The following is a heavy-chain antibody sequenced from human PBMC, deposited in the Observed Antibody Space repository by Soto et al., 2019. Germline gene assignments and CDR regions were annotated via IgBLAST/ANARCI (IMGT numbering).Heavy chain of an antibody. CDR1: GYTLTELS. J-gene: IGHJ4*02. D-gene: IGHD5-18*01. Sequence: GASVKVSCKVSGYTLTELSMHWARQAPGKGLEWMGGFDPEDGETIYAQKFQGRVTMTEDTSTDTAYMELSSLRSEDTAVYYCATVGRQQLPPDTAMEYTIDYWGQGTLGTGSS. V-gene: IGHV1-24*01. CDR3: ATVGRQQLPPDTAMEYTIDY. CDR2: FDPEDGET.